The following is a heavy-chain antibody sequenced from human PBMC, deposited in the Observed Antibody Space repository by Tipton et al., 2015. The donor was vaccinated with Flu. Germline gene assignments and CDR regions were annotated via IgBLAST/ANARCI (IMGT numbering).Heavy chain of an antibody. J-gene: IGHJ4*02. V-gene: IGHV3-23*04. Sequence: QLVQSGGGLVQPGGSLRLSCAVSGFTFSRYGISWVRQAPGKGLEWVSGFSASGRTTYFADSVKGRFTISRDNFRNTLFLQMNGLRAEDTAVYYCAKVIPELVAGLDYWGQGTLVTVSS. CDR3: AKVIPELVAGLDY. D-gene: IGHD6-19*01. CDR2: FSASGRTT. CDR1: GFTFSRYG.